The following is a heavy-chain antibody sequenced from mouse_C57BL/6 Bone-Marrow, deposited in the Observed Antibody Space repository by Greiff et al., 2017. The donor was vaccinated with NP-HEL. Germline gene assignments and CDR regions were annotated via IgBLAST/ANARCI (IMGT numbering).Heavy chain of an antibody. J-gene: IGHJ4*01. Sequence: VQLQQPGAELVKPGASVKMSCKASGYTFTSYGISWVKQRTGQGLEWIGEIYPRSGNTYYNEKFKGKATLTADKSSSTAYMELRSLTSEDSAVYFCARGGNYYGSAWGQGTSVTVSS. CDR2: IYPRSGNT. CDR3: ARGGNYYGSA. V-gene: IGHV1-81*01. D-gene: IGHD1-1*01. CDR1: GYTFTSYG.